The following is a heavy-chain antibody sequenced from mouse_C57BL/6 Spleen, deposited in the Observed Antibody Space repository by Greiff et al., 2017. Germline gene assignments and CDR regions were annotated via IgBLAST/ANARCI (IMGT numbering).Heavy chain of an antibody. Sequence: QVQLQQPGAELVRPGSSVKLSCKASGYTFTSYWMHWVKQRPIQGLEWIGNIDPSDSETHYNQKFKDKATLTVDKSSSTAYMQLSSLTSEDSAVYYCARGDSDYSNSYAMDYWGQGTSVTVSS. CDR1: GYTFTSYW. D-gene: IGHD2-5*01. CDR2: IDPSDSET. V-gene: IGHV1-52*01. CDR3: ARGDSDYSNSYAMDY. J-gene: IGHJ4*01.